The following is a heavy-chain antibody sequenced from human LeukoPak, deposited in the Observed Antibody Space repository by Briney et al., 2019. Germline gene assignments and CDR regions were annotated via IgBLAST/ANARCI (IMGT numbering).Heavy chain of an antibody. J-gene: IGHJ5*02. Sequence: GGSLRLSCAASGFTFSSYAMHWVRQAPGKGLEWVAVISYDGSNKYYADSVKGRFTISRDNSKNTLYLQMNSLRAEDTAVYYCARDPIDRVYQLPPSPAWFDPWGQGTLVTVSS. CDR1: GFTFSSYA. CDR2: ISYDGSNK. CDR3: ARDPIDRVYQLPPSPAWFDP. D-gene: IGHD2-2*01. V-gene: IGHV3-30-3*01.